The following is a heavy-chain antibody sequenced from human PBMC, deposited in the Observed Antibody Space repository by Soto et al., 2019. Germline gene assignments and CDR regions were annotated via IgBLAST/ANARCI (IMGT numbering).Heavy chain of an antibody. CDR3: ARDQEPSTLYYDYYYMDV. CDR2: INPSGGST. Sequence: QVQLVQSGAEVKKPRASVTVSCKASGYTFTSYYIHWVRQAPGQGLEWMGIINPSGGSTSYAQKLQGRVTMTRDTSTSTFYMEVSGLRSEDTAVYYCARDQEPSTLYYDYYYMDVWGKGTTVTVSS. V-gene: IGHV1-46*03. J-gene: IGHJ6*03. CDR1: GYTFTSYY.